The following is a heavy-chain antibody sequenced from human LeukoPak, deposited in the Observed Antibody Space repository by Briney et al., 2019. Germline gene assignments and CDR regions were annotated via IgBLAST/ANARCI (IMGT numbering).Heavy chain of an antibody. CDR3: ARGYSGYGTYGMDV. D-gene: IGHD5-12*01. CDR1: GGTFSSYA. V-gene: IGHV1-69*04. Sequence: ASVTVSCKASGGTFSSYAISWVRQAPGQGLEWMGRIIPILGIANYAQKFQGRVTITADKSTSTAYMELSSLRSEDTAVYYCARGYSGYGTYGMDVWGQGTTVTVSS. J-gene: IGHJ6*02. CDR2: IIPILGIA.